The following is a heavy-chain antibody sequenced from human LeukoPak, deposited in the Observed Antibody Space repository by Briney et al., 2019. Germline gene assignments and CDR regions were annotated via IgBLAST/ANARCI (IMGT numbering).Heavy chain of an antibody. J-gene: IGHJ4*02. CDR1: GFTVNNNH. D-gene: IGHD6-19*01. Sequence: PGGSLRLSCAASGFTVNNNHMSWVRQAPGKGLEWVSLIQSGGSTHYAGSVKGRFTISRDNSKNTLYLQMNSLRAEDTAVYYCARDRGDSSGWPIIDYWGQGTLVTVSS. CDR2: IQSGGST. V-gene: IGHV3-66*01. CDR3: ARDRGDSSGWPIIDY.